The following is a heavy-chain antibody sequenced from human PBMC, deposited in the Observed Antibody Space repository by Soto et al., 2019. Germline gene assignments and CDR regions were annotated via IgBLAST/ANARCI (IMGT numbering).Heavy chain of an antibody. D-gene: IGHD6-13*01. CDR2: IYSGGST. V-gene: IGHV3-53*01. CDR3: ARDSFGPGTDYYYYGMDV. CDR1: GFTVSSNY. J-gene: IGHJ6*02. Sequence: SLRLSCAPSGFTVSSNYMSWVRQAPGKGLEWVSVIYSGGSTYYADSVKGRFTISRDNSKNTLYLQMNSLRAEDTAVYYCARDSFGPGTDYYYYGMDVWGQGTTVTVSS.